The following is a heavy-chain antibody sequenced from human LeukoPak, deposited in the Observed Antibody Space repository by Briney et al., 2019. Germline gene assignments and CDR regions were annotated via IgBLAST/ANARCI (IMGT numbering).Heavy chain of an antibody. V-gene: IGHV3-23*01. CDR3: AKGPSGYDSSGYYYGVDY. J-gene: IGHJ4*02. CDR1: GFTFSSYA. D-gene: IGHD3-22*01. CDR2: ISGSGGST. Sequence: PGGSLRLSCAASGFTFSSYAMSWVRQAPGKGLEWVSAISGSGGSTYYADSVKGRFTISRDNSKNTLYLQTNSLRAEDTAVYYCAKGPSGYDSSGYYYGVDYWGQGTLVTVSS.